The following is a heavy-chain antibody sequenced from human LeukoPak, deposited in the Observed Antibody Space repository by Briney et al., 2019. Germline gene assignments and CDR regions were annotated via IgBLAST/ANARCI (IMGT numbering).Heavy chain of an antibody. CDR3: ASALGSYSPYDAFDI. D-gene: IGHD1-26*01. V-gene: IGHV4-38-2*02. CDR2: IYHSGST. J-gene: IGHJ3*02. CDR1: GYSISSGYY. Sequence: PSETLSLTCTVSGYSISSGYYWGWIRQPPGKGLEWIGSIYHSGSTYYNPSLKSRVTISVDTSKNQFSLKLSSVTAADTAVYYCASALGSYSPYDAFDIWGQGTMVTVSS.